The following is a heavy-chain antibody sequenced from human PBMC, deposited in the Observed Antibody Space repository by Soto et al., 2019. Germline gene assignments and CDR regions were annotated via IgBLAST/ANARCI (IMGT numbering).Heavy chain of an antibody. V-gene: IGHV1-2*04. Sequence: RCVQKKKEQGLERMGWINPKSCGTNYAQKFQGWVTMTRDTSISTAYMELSSLRSEDTAVYYCARPLDYDILTGYYVYYYYGMDVWGQGTTVTVSS. CDR2: INPKSCGT. J-gene: IGHJ6*02. D-gene: IGHD3-9*01. CDR3: ARPLDYDILTGYYVYYYYGMDV.